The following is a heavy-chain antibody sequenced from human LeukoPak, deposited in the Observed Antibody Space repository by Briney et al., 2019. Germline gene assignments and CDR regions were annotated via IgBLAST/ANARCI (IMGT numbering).Heavy chain of an antibody. V-gene: IGHV3-30*02. D-gene: IGHD3-22*01. Sequence: SGGSLRLSCAVSGFTFKRYAMNWVRQAPGKGLEWVAFIWYDGSNKYYADSVKGLFTISRDNSKNTLYLQMNSLRAEDTAVYYCAYDERGYYDSSGYFGAIDYWGQGSLVTVSS. CDR1: GFTFKRYA. CDR2: IWYDGSNK. CDR3: AYDERGYYDSSGYFGAIDY. J-gene: IGHJ4*02.